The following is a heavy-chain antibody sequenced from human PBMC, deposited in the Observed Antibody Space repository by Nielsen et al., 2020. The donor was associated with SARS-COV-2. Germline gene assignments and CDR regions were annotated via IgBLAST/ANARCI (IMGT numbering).Heavy chain of an antibody. Sequence: GESLKISCAASGFTFSDFGMHWVRQAPGKGPEWVATVWNGGSRTLYLDSVEGRFTISRDDSKDTLYLQMNSLRAEDTAVYYCARDGTGNGAYDLWGQGTMVTVSS. CDR2: VWNGGSRT. D-gene: IGHD1-1*01. CDR1: GFTFSDFG. V-gene: IGHV3-33*01. CDR3: ARDGTGNGAYDL. J-gene: IGHJ3*01.